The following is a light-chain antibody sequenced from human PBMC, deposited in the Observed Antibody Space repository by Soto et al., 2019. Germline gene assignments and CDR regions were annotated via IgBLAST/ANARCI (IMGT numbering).Light chain of an antibody. V-gene: IGKV3-15*01. Sequence: EIVMTQSPATLSVSPGERAALSCRASQSVSGNLAWYQQSPGQAPRLLIYGASTRPTGIPARFSGSGFGTEFTLSISRLKSEDFAVYYCQQYNYRPPAFGQGTRLQIK. CDR2: GAS. CDR3: QQYNYRPPA. CDR1: QSVSGN. J-gene: IGKJ5*01.